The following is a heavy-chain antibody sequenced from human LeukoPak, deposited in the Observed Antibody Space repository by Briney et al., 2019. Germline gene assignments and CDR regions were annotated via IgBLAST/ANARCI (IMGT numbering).Heavy chain of an antibody. CDR2: IYYSGST. CDR3: ARHQTTYYYDSSGYYLDY. CDR1: GGSISSYY. D-gene: IGHD3-22*01. J-gene: IGHJ4*02. V-gene: IGHV4-59*08. Sequence: PSETLSLTCTVSGGSISSYYWSWIRQPPGKGLEWIGYIYYSGSTNYNPSLKSRVTISVDTSKNQFSLKLSSVTAADTAVYYCARHQTTYYYDSSGYYLDYWGQGTLVTVSS.